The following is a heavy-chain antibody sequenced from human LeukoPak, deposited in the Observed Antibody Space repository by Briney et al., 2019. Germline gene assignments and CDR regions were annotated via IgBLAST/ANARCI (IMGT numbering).Heavy chain of an antibody. V-gene: IGHV4-39*01. CDR1: GDSISSSSYY. D-gene: IGHD1-26*01. Sequence: SETLTLTCTVSGDSISSSSYYWGWIRQPPGKGLEWIGSIYYSGSTYYNPSLKSRVTISVDTSKNQFSLKLSSVTAADTAVYYCASLFDRLLARVSHWGQETLVTVSS. CDR3: ASLFDRLLARVSH. CDR2: IYYSGST. J-gene: IGHJ4*02.